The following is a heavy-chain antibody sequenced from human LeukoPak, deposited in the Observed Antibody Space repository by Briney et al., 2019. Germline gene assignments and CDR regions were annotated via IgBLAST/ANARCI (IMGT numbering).Heavy chain of an antibody. Sequence: GGSLRLSXAASGFTFSSYAMSWVRQAPGKGLEWVSSISSSSSYIYYADSVKGRFTISRDNAKNSLYLQMNSLRAEDTAVYYCARSTDYYYYMDVWGTGTTVTVSS. CDR3: ARSTDYYYYMDV. D-gene: IGHD4-17*01. J-gene: IGHJ6*03. CDR1: GFTFSSYA. CDR2: ISSSSSYI. V-gene: IGHV3-21*01.